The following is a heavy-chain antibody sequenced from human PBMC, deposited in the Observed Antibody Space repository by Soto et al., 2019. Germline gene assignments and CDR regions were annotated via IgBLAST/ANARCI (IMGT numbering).Heavy chain of an antibody. CDR2: ISWDGGST. CDR1: GFTFDDYT. CDR3: ARGVLGPGDYYYGMDV. J-gene: IGHJ6*02. V-gene: IGHV3-43*01. Sequence: PGGSLRLSCAASGFTFDDYTMHWVRQAPGKGLEWVSLISWDGGSTYYADSVKGRFTISRDNSKNSLYLQMNSLRTEDTALYYCARGVLGPGDYYYGMDVWGQGTTVTVSS. D-gene: IGHD7-27*01.